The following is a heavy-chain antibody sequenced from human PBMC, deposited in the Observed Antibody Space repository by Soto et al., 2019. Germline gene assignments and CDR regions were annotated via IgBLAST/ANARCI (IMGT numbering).Heavy chain of an antibody. D-gene: IGHD6-13*01. CDR2: ISYDGSNK. CDR1: GFTFSSYG. CDR3: AKDPGILYYFDY. V-gene: IGHV3-30*18. Sequence: QVQLVESGGGVVQPGRSLRLSCAASGFTFSSYGMHWVRQAPGKGLEWVAVISYDGSNKYYADSVKGRFTISRDNSKNTLYLQMNSLRAEDMAVYYCAKDPGILYYFDYWGQGTLVTVSS. J-gene: IGHJ4*02.